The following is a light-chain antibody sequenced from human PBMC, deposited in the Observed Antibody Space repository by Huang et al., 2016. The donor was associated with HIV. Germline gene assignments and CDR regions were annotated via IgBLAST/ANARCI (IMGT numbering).Light chain of an antibody. Sequence: EIVMTQSPGTLSVSPGERATLSCRTSQRVSSNVAWYQQKPGQAPRLLIYGAATRATGIPARFSGSGSGREFTLTISSLQSEDFAVYHCQQYNTWPRTFGQGTKVEIK. V-gene: IGKV3-15*01. CDR2: GAA. CDR1: QRVSSN. CDR3: QQYNTWPRT. J-gene: IGKJ1*01.